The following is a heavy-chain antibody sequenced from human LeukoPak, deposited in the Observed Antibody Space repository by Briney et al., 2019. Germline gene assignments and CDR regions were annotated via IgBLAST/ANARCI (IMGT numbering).Heavy chain of an antibody. CDR2: IYHSGST. V-gene: IGHV4-38-2*02. CDR1: GYSISSGYY. CDR3: ARAKMATIFDY. J-gene: IGHJ4*02. Sequence: SETLSLTCTVSGYSISSGYYWGWIRPPPGKGLEWIGSIYHSGSTYYNPSLKSRVTISVDTSKNQFSLKLSSVTAADTAVYYCARAKMATIFDYWGQGTLVTVSS. D-gene: IGHD5-24*01.